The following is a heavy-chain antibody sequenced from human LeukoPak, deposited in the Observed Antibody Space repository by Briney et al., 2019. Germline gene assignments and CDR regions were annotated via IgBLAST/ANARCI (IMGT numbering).Heavy chain of an antibody. V-gene: IGHV4-59*01. Sequence: SETLSLTCTVSGGSISSYYWSWIRQPPGKGLEWIGYIYYSGSTNYNPSLKSRVTISVDTSKNQFSLKLSSVTAADTAVYYCARSGDYVWGSYRYTSGPFDYWGQGTLVTVSS. J-gene: IGHJ4*02. CDR2: IYYSGST. D-gene: IGHD3-16*02. CDR1: GGSISSYY. CDR3: ARSGDYVWGSYRYTSGPFDY.